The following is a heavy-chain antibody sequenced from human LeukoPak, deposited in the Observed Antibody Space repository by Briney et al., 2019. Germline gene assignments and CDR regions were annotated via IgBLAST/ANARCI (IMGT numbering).Heavy chain of an antibody. V-gene: IGHV4-59*08. D-gene: IGHD5-18*01. CDR3: ARQPAATAAFDI. Sequence: SQTLSLTCTVSGGSINNYYWSWIRQPPGKGLEWIGYIYYSGGDMNYNPSLKSRLTISVDTSKNQISLMLTSMTAADTAVYYCARQPAATAAFDIWAQGTMVTVSS. CDR1: GGSINNYY. J-gene: IGHJ3*02. CDR2: IYYSGGDM.